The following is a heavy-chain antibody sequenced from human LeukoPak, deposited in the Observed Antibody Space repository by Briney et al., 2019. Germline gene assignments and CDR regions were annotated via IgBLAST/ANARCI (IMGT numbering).Heavy chain of an antibody. J-gene: IGHJ4*02. CDR1: GFTFSSYG. CDR3: AKESGKFDY. Sequence: GGSLRLSCAASGFTFSSYGMTWVRQAPGEGLEWVSLISADGGSTFSADSVKGRFSISRDNSKNSLYLQMNSLRSEDTAMYYCAKESGKFDYWGQGTLVAVSS. V-gene: IGHV3-43*02. CDR2: ISADGGST.